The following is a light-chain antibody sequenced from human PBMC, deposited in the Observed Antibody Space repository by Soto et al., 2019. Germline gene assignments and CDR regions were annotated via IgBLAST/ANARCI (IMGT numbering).Light chain of an antibody. CDR2: EVS. Sequence: QLALTQPASVSGSPGQSITISCTGTSSDVGDYDYVSWYQQYAGKAPKMMIYEVSNRPSGVSNRFSGSKSGNTASLTISGLQAEDEADYYCSSYRSSNTLLFGGGTKLTVL. CDR3: SSYRSSNTLL. J-gene: IGLJ2*01. CDR1: SSDVGDYDY. V-gene: IGLV2-14*01.